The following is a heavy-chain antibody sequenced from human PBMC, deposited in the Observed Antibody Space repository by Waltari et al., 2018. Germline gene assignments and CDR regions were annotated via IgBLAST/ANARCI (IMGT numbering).Heavy chain of an antibody. Sequence: EVQLLESGGGLVQPGGSLRLSCAASGFTFSSYAMSWVRQAPGKGLEWVSAISGSGGSTYYADSGKGRFTISRDNAKNTLYLQMNSLRAEDTAVYYCAKGAANGVQGAASFDYWGQGTLVTVSS. CDR2: ISGSGGST. V-gene: IGHV3-23*01. CDR3: AKGAANGVQGAASFDY. J-gene: IGHJ4*02. CDR1: GFTFSSYA. D-gene: IGHD2-8*01.